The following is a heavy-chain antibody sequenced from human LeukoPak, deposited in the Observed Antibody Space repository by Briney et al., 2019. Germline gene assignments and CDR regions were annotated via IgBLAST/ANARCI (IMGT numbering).Heavy chain of an antibody. CDR3: ARDLGGGWFDP. D-gene: IGHD3-10*01. Sequence: GGSLRLSCAASGFTFSNYDMNWVRQAPGKGLGWVSSISSSSTYIYYADSLKGRFTISGDNAKNSLYLQMNSLRAEDTAVYYCARDLGGGWFDPWGQGTLVTVSS. CDR2: ISSSSTYI. J-gene: IGHJ5*02. CDR1: GFTFSNYD. V-gene: IGHV3-21*01.